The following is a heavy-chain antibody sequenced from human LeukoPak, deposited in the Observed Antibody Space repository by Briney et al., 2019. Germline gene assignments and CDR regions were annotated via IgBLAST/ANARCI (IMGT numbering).Heavy chain of an antibody. CDR2: IWYDGSNK. CDR3: VKTHVQGEKWELPVSNYFDY. V-gene: IGHV3-33*06. CDR1: GFTFSSYG. J-gene: IGHJ4*02. Sequence: GGALRLSCAASGFTFSSYGMHWVRQAPGKGLEWVAVIWYDGSNKYYADSVKGRFTISGDNSKNTLYLQMNSLRAEDTAVYYCVKTHVQGEKWELPVSNYFDYWGQGTLVTVSS. D-gene: IGHD1-26*01.